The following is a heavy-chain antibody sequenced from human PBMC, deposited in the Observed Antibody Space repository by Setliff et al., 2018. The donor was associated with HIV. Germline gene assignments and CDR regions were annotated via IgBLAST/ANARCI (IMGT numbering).Heavy chain of an antibody. D-gene: IGHD6-13*01. CDR1: GFTLSNHA. Sequence: SLRLSCVASGFTLSNHAMHWVRQAPGKGLEWVAVIWYDGINEFYSDSVRGRFTISRDKAKNPVFLQMNSLRGEDTAIYYCAGSMGYFVKADWGQGILVTVSS. V-gene: IGHV3-33*01. J-gene: IGHJ4*02. CDR2: IWYDGINE. CDR3: AGSMGYFVKAD.